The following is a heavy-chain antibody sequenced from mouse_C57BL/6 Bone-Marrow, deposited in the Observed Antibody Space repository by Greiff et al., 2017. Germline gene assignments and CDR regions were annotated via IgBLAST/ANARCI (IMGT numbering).Heavy chain of an antibody. CDR3: ARESLYYDCAY. Sequence: QVQLKESGAELVRPGTSVKMSCKASGYTFTNYWIGWAKQRPGHGLEWIGDIYPGGGYTNYNEKFKGKATLTSDKSSSTAYMQFSSLTSEDSAIYYCARESLYYDCAYWGQGTLVTVSA. CDR1: GYTFTNYW. V-gene: IGHV1-63*01. CDR2: IYPGGGYT. D-gene: IGHD2-4*01. J-gene: IGHJ3*01.